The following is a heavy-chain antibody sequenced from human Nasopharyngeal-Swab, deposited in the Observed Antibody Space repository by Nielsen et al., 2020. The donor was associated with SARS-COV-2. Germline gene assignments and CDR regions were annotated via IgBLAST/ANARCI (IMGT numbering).Heavy chain of an antibody. CDR1: YY. Sequence: YYMTWIRQHPGKGLEWIGYIYYSGSTYYNPSLKSRVTISVDTSKNQFSLKLSSVTAADTAVYYCARDTMVRGEDYYYYYGMDVWGQGTTVTVSS. CDR3: ARDTMVRGEDYYYYYGMDV. V-gene: IGHV4-31*02. J-gene: IGHJ6*02. D-gene: IGHD3-10*01. CDR2: IYYSGST.